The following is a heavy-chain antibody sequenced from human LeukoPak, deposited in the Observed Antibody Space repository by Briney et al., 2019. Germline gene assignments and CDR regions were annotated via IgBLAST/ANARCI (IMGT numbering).Heavy chain of an antibody. CDR2: ISAYNGNT. J-gene: IGHJ5*01. CDR3: ARDKAFLGYYDTSGYFQQWFDS. CDR1: GYTFTSYG. D-gene: IGHD3-22*01. Sequence: ASVKVSCKASGYTFTSYGISWVRQAPGQGLKWMGWISAYNGNTNYAQKLQGRVTMTTDTSTSTAYMELRSLRFDDTAVYYCARDKAFLGYYDTSGYFQQWFDSWGQGTLVTVSS. V-gene: IGHV1-18*01.